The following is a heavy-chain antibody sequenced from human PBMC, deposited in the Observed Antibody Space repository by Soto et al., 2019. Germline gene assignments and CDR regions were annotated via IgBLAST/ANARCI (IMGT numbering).Heavy chain of an antibody. Sequence: QVQLVQSGSEVKKPGASVKVSCKASGYRFISYGLSWVRQAPGQGLEWMGWISPDNGNTNYAQKLQGRVTMTTETSTSTAYRELRSLRSDDTAIYWCAREGSGGGGMDVWGQGTTVTVSS. J-gene: IGHJ6*02. D-gene: IGHD1-26*01. CDR2: ISPDNGNT. V-gene: IGHV1-18*01. CDR3: AREGSGGGGMDV. CDR1: GYRFISYG.